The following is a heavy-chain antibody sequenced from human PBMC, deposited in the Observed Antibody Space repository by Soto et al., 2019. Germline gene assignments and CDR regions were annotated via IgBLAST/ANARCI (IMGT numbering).Heavy chain of an antibody. J-gene: IGHJ4*02. CDR2: IYYSGST. CDR1: GGSISSYY. Sequence: SETLSLTCTVSGGSISSYYWSWIRQPPGKGLEWIGYIYYSGSTNYNPSLKSRVTISVDTSKNQSSLKLSSVTAADTAVYYCARERPALGFDYWGQGTLVTVSS. CDR3: ARERPALGFDY. V-gene: IGHV4-59*01.